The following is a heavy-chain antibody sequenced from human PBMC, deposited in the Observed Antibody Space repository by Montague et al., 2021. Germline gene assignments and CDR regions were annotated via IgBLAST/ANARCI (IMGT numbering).Heavy chain of an antibody. Sequence: CAISGDSVSSNSAAWNWIRQSPSRGLEWLGRTYCRSKWYYDYAVSVKSRITIHPDTSKNQFSLQLNSVTPEDTAVYFCARDVFGELFSYYYYYMDVWGKGTTVTVSS. CDR2: TYCRSKWYY. V-gene: IGHV6-1*01. J-gene: IGHJ6*03. D-gene: IGHD3-10*01. CDR1: GDSVSSNSAA. CDR3: ARDVFGELFSYYYYYMDV.